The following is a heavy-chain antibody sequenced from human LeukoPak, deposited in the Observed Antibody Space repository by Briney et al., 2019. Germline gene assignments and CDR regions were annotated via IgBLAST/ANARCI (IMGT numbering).Heavy chain of an antibody. J-gene: IGHJ4*02. D-gene: IGHD5-12*01. CDR3: AREGYSGYVFDY. CDR1: GFTFTSYA. Sequence: GGSLRLSCAASGFTFTSYAMSWVRQAPGKGLEWVSSISGSGGSTYYADSVKGRFTISRDNSKNTLYLQMNSLRAEDTAVYYCAREGYSGYVFDYWGQGTLVTVSS. CDR2: ISGSGGST. V-gene: IGHV3-23*01.